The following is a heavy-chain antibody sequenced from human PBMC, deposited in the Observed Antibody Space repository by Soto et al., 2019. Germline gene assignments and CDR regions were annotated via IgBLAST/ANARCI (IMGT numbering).Heavy chain of an antibody. Sequence: HPGGSLRLSCAASGFTFSNYAMHWVRQAPGKGLEWVAFISYDATNKFYADSVRGRFTISRDNFKNTLYLQMDSLRAEDSAVYYCAKVSITYNCNYGYFFDYWGQGTLVTVSS. J-gene: IGHJ4*02. CDR1: GFTFSNYA. CDR2: ISYDATNK. V-gene: IGHV3-30*18. CDR3: AKVSITYNCNYGYFFDY. D-gene: IGHD1-7*01.